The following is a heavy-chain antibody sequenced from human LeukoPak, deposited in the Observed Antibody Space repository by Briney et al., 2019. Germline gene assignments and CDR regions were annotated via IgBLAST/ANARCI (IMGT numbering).Heavy chain of an antibody. CDR3: AKDAAGPVDY. CDR2: ISGSGGRT. D-gene: IGHD6-25*01. CDR1: GFTFSSYA. Sequence: GGSLRLSCAASGFTFSSYAMTWVRQAPGKGLEWVSGISGSGGRTNYADSVKGRFTISRDNSKNTLCLQMNSLRAEDTAVYYCAKDAAGPVDYWGQGTLVTVSS. J-gene: IGHJ4*02. V-gene: IGHV3-23*01.